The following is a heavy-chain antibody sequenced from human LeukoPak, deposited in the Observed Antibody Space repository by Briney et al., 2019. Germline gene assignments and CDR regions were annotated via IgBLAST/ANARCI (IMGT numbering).Heavy chain of an antibody. J-gene: IGHJ4*02. CDR3: ARENHYDYVWGSYRYEFDY. Sequence: PSETLSLTCAVYGGSFSGYYWSWIRQPPGKGLEWIGEINHSGSTNYNPSLKSRVTISVDTSKNQFSLKLSSVTAADTAVYYCARENHYDYVWGSYRYEFDYWGQGTLVTVSS. D-gene: IGHD3-16*02. CDR1: GGSFSGYY. V-gene: IGHV4-34*01. CDR2: INHSGST.